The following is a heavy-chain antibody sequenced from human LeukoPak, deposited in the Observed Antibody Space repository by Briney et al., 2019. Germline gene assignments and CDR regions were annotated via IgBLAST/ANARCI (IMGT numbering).Heavy chain of an antibody. Sequence: GASVKVSCKASGYTFTGYYMHWVRQAPGQGLEWMGWMNPNSGNTGYAQKFQGRVTMTRNTSISTAYMELSSLRSEDTAVYYCARVILRFLEWSGSYYGMDVWGQGTTVTVSS. CDR3: ARVILRFLEWSGSYYGMDV. V-gene: IGHV1-8*02. J-gene: IGHJ6*02. CDR1: GYTFTGYY. CDR2: MNPNSGNT. D-gene: IGHD3-3*01.